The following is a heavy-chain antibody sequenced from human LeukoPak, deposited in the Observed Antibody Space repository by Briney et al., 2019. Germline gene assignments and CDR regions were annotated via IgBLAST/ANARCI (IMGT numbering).Heavy chain of an antibody. CDR2: IHPNSGAT. D-gene: IGHD3-10*01. J-gene: IGHJ4*02. CDR1: GYTFTGYH. Sequence: ASVKVSFKASGYTFTGYHMHWVRQAPGQGLEWMGYIHPNSGATNYAQKFQGRVTMTRDTPISTASMELSGLKPDDTAVYYCARVPYYHIDNWGQGTLVTVSS. CDR3: ARVPYYHIDN. V-gene: IGHV1-2*02.